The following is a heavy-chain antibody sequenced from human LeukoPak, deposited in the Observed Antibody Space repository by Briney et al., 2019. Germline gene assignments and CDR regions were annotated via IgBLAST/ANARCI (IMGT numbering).Heavy chain of an antibody. Sequence: GGSLRLSCAASGFTFSSYAMHWVRQAPGKGLEWVAVTSYDGSNKYYADSVKGRFTISRDNSKNTLYLQMNSLRAEDTAVYYCARTCSGGSCSLYYWGQGTLVTVSS. CDR2: TSYDGSNK. J-gene: IGHJ4*02. CDR1: GFTFSSYA. D-gene: IGHD2-15*01. V-gene: IGHV3-30*01. CDR3: ARTCSGGSCSLYY.